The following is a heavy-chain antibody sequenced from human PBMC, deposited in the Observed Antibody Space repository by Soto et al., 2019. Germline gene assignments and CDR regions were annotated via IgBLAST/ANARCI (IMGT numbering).Heavy chain of an antibody. CDR2: ISAYNGNT. CDR3: ARDAPHYGSGSYYGMDV. V-gene: IGHV1-18*04. CDR1: GYTFTSYG. Sequence: ASVKVSCKASGYTFTSYGISWVRQAPGQGLEWMGWISAYNGNTNYAQKLQGRVTMTTDTSTSTAYMELRSLRSDDTAVYYCARDAPHYGSGSYYGMDVWGQGTTVAVSS. D-gene: IGHD3-10*01. J-gene: IGHJ6*02.